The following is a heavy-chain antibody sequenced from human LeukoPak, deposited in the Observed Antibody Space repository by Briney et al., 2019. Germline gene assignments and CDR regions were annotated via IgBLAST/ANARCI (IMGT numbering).Heavy chain of an antibody. CDR1: GFTFDDYA. CDR3: ARGGYSYYYYYMDV. CDR2: ISWNSGSI. Sequence: PGGSLRLSCAASGFTFDDYAMHWVRQAPGKGLEWVSGISWNSGSIGYADSVKGRFTISRDNAKNSLYLQMNSLRAEDTAVYYCARGGYSYYYYYMDVWGKGTTVTISS. V-gene: IGHV3-9*01. D-gene: IGHD5-18*01. J-gene: IGHJ6*03.